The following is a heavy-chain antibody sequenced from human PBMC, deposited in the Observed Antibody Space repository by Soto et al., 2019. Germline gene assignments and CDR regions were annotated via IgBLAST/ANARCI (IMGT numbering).Heavy chain of an antibody. Sequence: GGSLGLSGADFGLILRNNGMSWARQAPGMGLQGVASIKEDGSEKYYVDPVKGRFTISRENAKISLYLQMTSLRAEDTAVYYCARYRPLDPWGQGILVTVSS. J-gene: IGHJ5*02. CDR2: IKEDGSEK. V-gene: IGHV3-7*03. CDR1: GLILRNNG. CDR3: ARYRPLDP. D-gene: IGHD3-16*02.